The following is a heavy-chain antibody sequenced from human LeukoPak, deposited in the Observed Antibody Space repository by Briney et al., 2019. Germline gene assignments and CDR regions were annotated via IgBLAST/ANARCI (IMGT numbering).Heavy chain of an antibody. CDR2: ISSSGSTI. CDR1: GFTFGDYA. CDR3: ARDRTSWAAPRGMDV. J-gene: IGHJ6*02. Sequence: GGSLRLSCTASGFTFGDYAMSWFRQAPGKGLEGVSYISSSGSTIYYADSVKGRFTISRDNAKNSLYLQMNSLRAEDTAVYYCARDRTSWAAPRGMDVWGQGTTVTVSS. V-gene: IGHV3-11*01. D-gene: IGHD2/OR15-2a*01.